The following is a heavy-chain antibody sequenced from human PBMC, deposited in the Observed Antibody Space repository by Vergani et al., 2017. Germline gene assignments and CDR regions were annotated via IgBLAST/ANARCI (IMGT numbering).Heavy chain of an antibody. J-gene: IGHJ6*02. CDR2: IYYTGSA. V-gene: IGHV4-39*01. Sequence: QLQLHKSGPGLVKPSETLSLTCTLSGGSISSSSHFWGWLRQTPGKGLEWIGSIYYTGSAYYNPSLKSRVSISVDASKNQFSLKLSSVTAADSAVYYCARHDSGHYGASYYGLDVWGQGTTVTVSS. CDR3: ARHDSGHYGASYYGLDV. D-gene: IGHD3-3*01. CDR1: GGSISSSSHF.